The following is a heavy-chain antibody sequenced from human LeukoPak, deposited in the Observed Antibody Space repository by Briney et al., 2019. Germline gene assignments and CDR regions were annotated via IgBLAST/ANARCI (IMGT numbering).Heavy chain of an antibody. CDR3: ARGPTRRYYYGSGSYYNVEYYYGMDV. D-gene: IGHD3-10*01. V-gene: IGHV3-30*03. Sequence: PGGSLRLSCAASGFTFSSYSMNWVRQAPGKGLEWVAVISYDGSNKYYADSVKGRFTISRDNSKNTLYLQMNSLRAEDTAVYYCARGPTRRYYYGSGSYYNVEYYYGMDVWGQGTTVTVSS. CDR1: GFTFSSYS. J-gene: IGHJ6*02. CDR2: ISYDGSNK.